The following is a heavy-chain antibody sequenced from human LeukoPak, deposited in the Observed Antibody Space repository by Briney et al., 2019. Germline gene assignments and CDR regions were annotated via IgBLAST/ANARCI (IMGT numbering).Heavy chain of an antibody. V-gene: IGHV4-34*01. CDR3: ARVSSGYYYTY. Sequence: SETLSLTCAVYGGSFSGYYWSWIRQPPGKGLEWIGEINHSGSTNYNPPLKSRVTISVDTSKNQFSLKLSSVTAADTAVYYCARVSSGYYYTYWGQGTLVTVSS. J-gene: IGHJ4*02. CDR1: GGSFSGYY. CDR2: INHSGST. D-gene: IGHD3-22*01.